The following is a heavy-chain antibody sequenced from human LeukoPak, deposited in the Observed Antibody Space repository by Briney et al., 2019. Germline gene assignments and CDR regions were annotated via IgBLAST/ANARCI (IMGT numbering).Heavy chain of an antibody. CDR2: ISSSSSYI. D-gene: IGHD3-10*01. CDR1: GFTFSSYS. J-gene: IGHJ4*02. Sequence: GGSLRLSGAASGFTFSSYSMNWVRQAPGKGLEWVSSISSSSSYIYYADSVKGRFTISRDNAKNSLYLQMNSLRAEDTAVYYCAGDHYYGSGSYGYWGQGTLVTVSS. V-gene: IGHV3-21*01. CDR3: AGDHYYGSGSYGY.